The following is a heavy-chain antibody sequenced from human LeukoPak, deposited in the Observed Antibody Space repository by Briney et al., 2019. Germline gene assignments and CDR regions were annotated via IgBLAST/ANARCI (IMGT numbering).Heavy chain of an antibody. Sequence: GGSLRLSCAASGFIFSSFGMSWVRQAPGKGLEWVSAISSTGGTAYYADSVKGRFTISRDNSKKTLYLQMNSLRAEDTAVYYCARDVGIWGQGTLVTVSS. CDR1: GFIFSSFG. CDR2: ISSTGGTA. V-gene: IGHV3-23*01. J-gene: IGHJ4*02. CDR3: ARDVGI. D-gene: IGHD7-27*01.